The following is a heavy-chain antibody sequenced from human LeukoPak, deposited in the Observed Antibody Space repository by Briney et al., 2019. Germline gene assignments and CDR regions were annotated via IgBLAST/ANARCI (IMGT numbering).Heavy chain of an antibody. Sequence: SETLSLTCTVSGGSIKSHFWSWVRQPPGKRLEWIGYIFHSGSTNYNPSLKSRVTISVDTSKNQFSLRLTSVTAADTAVYYCVRTNPWDLTYYFDYWGQGTLVTISS. V-gene: IGHV4-59*11. CDR3: VRTNPWDLTYYFDY. D-gene: IGHD1-14*01. CDR2: IFHSGST. CDR1: GGSIKSHF. J-gene: IGHJ4*02.